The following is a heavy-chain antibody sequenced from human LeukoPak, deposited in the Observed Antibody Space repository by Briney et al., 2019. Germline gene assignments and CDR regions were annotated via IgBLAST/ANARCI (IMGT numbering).Heavy chain of an antibody. J-gene: IGHJ4*02. Sequence: SQTLSLTCTVSGGSTSSGGYCWSWIRQPAGKGLEWIGRIYTSGSTNYNPSLKSRVTISVDTSKNQFSLKLSSVTAADTAVYYCARVDSTAAGLYFDYWGQGTLVTVSS. V-gene: IGHV4-61*02. CDR3: ARVDSTAAGLYFDY. CDR2: IYTSGST. CDR1: GGSTSSGGYC. D-gene: IGHD3-22*01.